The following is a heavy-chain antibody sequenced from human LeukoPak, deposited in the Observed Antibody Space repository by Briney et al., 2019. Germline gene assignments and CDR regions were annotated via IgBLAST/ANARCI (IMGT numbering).Heavy chain of an antibody. CDR2: VYYSGST. CDR1: GGSISSYY. CDR3: ARGGGYGSGSYLFDY. Sequence: SETLSLTCTVSGGSISSYYWSWIRQPPGKGLEWIGYVYYSGSTNYNPSLKSRVTISVDTSKNQFSLKLSSVTAADTAVYYCARGGGYGSGSYLFDYWGQGTLVTVSS. D-gene: IGHD3-10*01. J-gene: IGHJ4*02. V-gene: IGHV4-59*01.